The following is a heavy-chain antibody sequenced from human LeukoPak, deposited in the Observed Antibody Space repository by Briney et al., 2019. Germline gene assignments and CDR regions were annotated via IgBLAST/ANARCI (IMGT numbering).Heavy chain of an antibody. CDR3: ARVLHYKWFGEFTPRRSDGMDV. V-gene: IGHV1-2*02. Sequence: ASVKVSCKASGYTFTGYYMHWVRQAPGQGLEWMGWINPNSGGTNYAQKFQGRVTMTRDTSISTAYMELSRLRSDDTAVYYCARVLHYKWFGEFTPRRSDGMDVWGQGTTVTVSS. CDR2: INPNSGGT. D-gene: IGHD3-10*01. J-gene: IGHJ6*02. CDR1: GYTFTGYY.